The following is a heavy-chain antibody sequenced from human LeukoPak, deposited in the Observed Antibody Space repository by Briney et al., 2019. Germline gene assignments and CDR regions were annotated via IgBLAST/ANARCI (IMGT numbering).Heavy chain of an antibody. J-gene: IGHJ6*03. V-gene: IGHV3-21*01. CDR1: GFTFSSYS. Sequence: GGSLRPSCAASGFTFSSYSMNWVRQAPGKGLEWVSSISSSSSYIYYADSVKGRFTISRDNAKNSLYLQMNSLRAEDTAVYYCARDGVYCSSTSCLNYYYYYMDVWGKGTTVTVSS. CDR3: ARDGVYCSSTSCLNYYYYYMDV. D-gene: IGHD2-2*01. CDR2: ISSSSSYI.